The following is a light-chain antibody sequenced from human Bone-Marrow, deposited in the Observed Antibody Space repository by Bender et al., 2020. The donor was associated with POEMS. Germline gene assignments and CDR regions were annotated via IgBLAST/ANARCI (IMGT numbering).Light chain of an antibody. CDR3: QVWDVSSHCV. CDR1: NIGSKS. Sequence: ARISCGGNNIGSKSVHWYQQKPGQAPVLVVYDDSDRPSGIPERFSGSNSGNTATLTIGRVEAGDEADYYCQVWDVSSHCVFGGGTKLAVL. V-gene: IGLV3-21*02. CDR2: DDS. J-gene: IGLJ3*02.